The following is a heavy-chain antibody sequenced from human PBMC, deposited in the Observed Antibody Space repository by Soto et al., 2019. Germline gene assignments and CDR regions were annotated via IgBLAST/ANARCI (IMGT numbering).Heavy chain of an antibody. CDR2: ISGSGGST. J-gene: IGHJ4*02. D-gene: IGHD3-22*01. Sequence: PGGSLRLSCAASGFTFSSYAMSWVRQAPGKGLEWVSAISGSGGSTYYADSVKGRFTISRDNSKNTLYLQMNSLRAEDTAVYYCATPSPEYDSSEHFDYWGQGTRVTVSS. V-gene: IGHV3-23*01. CDR1: GFTFSSYA. CDR3: ATPSPEYDSSEHFDY.